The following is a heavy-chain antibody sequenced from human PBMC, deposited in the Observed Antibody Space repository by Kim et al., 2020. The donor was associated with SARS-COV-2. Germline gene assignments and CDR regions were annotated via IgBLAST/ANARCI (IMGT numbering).Heavy chain of an antibody. V-gene: IGHV4-59*13. CDR1: GGSISSYY. Sequence: SETLSLTCTVSGGSISSYYWSWIRQPPGKGLEWIGYIYYSGSTNYNPSLKSRVTISVDTSKNQFSLKLSSVTAADTAVYYCARERQGIWGFGRLEDYGMDVWGQGTTVTVSS. CDR3: ARERQGIWGFGRLEDYGMDV. J-gene: IGHJ6*02. D-gene: IGHD7-27*01. CDR2: IYYSGST.